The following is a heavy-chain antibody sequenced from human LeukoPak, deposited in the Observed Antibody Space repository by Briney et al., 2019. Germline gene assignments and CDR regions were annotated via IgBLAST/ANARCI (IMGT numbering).Heavy chain of an antibody. J-gene: IGHJ4*02. CDR2: INQDGSEK. CDR3: AIYCSGGSCFRN. CDR1: GFTFSSYW. V-gene: IGHV3-7*05. Sequence: GSLRLSCAASGFTFSSYWMSWVRQTPGKGLEWVANINQDGSEKYYVDSVKGRFTISRDNAKNSLYLQMNSLRAEDTAVYYCAIYCSGGSCFRNWGQGTLVTVSS. D-gene: IGHD2-15*01.